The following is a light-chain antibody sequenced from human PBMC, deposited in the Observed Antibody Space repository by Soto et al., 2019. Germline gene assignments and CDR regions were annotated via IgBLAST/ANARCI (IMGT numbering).Light chain of an antibody. V-gene: IGLV1-40*01. CDR1: SSNIGAGYG. CDR2: GNS. Sequence: QSELTQPPSVSGAPGQRVTISCTGSSSNIGAGYGVHWYQQLPGTAPKLLIYGNSNRPSGVPDRFSGSKSGTSASLAITGLQAEDEADYYCQSYDSSLSGGVFGGGTKLTVL. CDR3: QSYDSSLSGGV. J-gene: IGLJ3*02.